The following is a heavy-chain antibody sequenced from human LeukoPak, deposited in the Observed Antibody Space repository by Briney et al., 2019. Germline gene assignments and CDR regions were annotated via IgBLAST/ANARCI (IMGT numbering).Heavy chain of an antibody. V-gene: IGHV1-18*01. CDR1: GYTFTSYG. Sequence: ASVKVSCKASGYTFTSYGISWVRQAPGQGLEGMGWISAYNGNTNYAQKLQGRVTMTTDTSTSTAYMELRSLRSDATAVYYCARDQEITMVRGVMLDWGQGTLVTVSS. CDR3: ARDQEITMVRGVMLD. D-gene: IGHD3-10*01. CDR2: ISAYNGNT. J-gene: IGHJ4*02.